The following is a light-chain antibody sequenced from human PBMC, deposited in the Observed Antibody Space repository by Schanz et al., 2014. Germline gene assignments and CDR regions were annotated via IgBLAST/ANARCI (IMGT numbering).Light chain of an antibody. CDR3: QHYGASRT. CDR1: QSVSSCC. CDR2: GAS. Sequence: EIVLTQSPGTLSLSPGERATLSCRASQSVSSCCLAWYQQKPGQAPRLLIYGASSRATGIPDRFSGSGSGTDFTVTISRLEPEDFAVYYCQHYGASRTFGQGTKVEIK. V-gene: IGKV3-20*01. J-gene: IGKJ1*01.